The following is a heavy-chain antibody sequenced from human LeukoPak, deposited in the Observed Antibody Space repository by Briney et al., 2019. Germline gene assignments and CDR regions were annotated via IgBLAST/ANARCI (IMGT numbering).Heavy chain of an antibody. J-gene: IGHJ5*02. D-gene: IGHD3-22*01. CDR1: GYTLTELS. Sequence: ASVKVSCKVSGYTLTELSMHWVRQAPGKGLEWMGGFDPEDGETIYAQKFQGRVTMTEDTSTDIAYMELSSLRSEDTAVYYCATEFGYPQTNWFDPWGQGTLVTVSS. CDR3: ATEFGYPQTNWFDP. CDR2: FDPEDGET. V-gene: IGHV1-24*01.